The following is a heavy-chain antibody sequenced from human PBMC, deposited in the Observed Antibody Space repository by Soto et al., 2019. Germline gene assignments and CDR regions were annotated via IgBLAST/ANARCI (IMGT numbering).Heavy chain of an antibody. V-gene: IGHV3-33*01. CDR1: GFTFSSYG. CDR2: IWYDGSNK. J-gene: IGHJ4*02. Sequence: GGSLRLSCAASGFTFSSYGMHWVRQAPGKGLEWVAVIWYDGSNKYYADSVKGRFTISRDNSKNTLYLQMNSLRAEDTAVYYCARDRGCSGGVCYRDLDYWGQGTLVTVSS. D-gene: IGHD2-15*01. CDR3: ARDRGCSGGVCYRDLDY.